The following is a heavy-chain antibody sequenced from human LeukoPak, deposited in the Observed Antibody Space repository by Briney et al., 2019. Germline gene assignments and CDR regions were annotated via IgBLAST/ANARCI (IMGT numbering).Heavy chain of an antibody. V-gene: IGHV3-7*04. CDR3: ARDLSTV. J-gene: IGHJ4*02. Sequence: GGSLRLSCAASGFTFSSSLMSWVRQAPGKGLEWVANIKEDGSEKYYVDSVKGRFTISRDNAKNSLYLQMNSLIAEDTAVYYCARDLSTVGGQGTLVTVSS. CDR1: GFTFSSSL. CDR2: IKEDGSEK. D-gene: IGHD4-17*01.